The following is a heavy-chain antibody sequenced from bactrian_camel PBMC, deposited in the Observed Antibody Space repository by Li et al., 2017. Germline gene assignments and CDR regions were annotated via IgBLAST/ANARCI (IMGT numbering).Heavy chain of an antibody. V-gene: IGHV3S53*01. CDR1: GFRYSVCS. J-gene: IGHJ7*01. Sequence: HVQLVESGGGSVQAGGSLTLSCAGSGFRYSVCSMGWYRQAPGKERVVVSTIRSDGITSYADSVKGRFTIYQDNAKDTVYLQMNSLKSEDTAVYYCAKEGRQFYSGGYIWGMDYWGKGTQVTVS. CDR2: IRSDGIT. D-gene: IGHD2*01.